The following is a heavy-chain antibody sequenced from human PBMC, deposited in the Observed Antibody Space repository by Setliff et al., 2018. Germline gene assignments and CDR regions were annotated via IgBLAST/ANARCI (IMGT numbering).Heavy chain of an antibody. D-gene: IGHD3-10*01. CDR2: MYYSGST. CDR1: GGPISSGSYY. V-gene: IGHV4-39*01. CDR3: ARHLLVQGTYHFDY. Sequence: ASETLSLTCSVSGGPISSGSYYWGWIRQSPGKGLEWIGSMYYSGSTYYNPSLKGRVTLSVDTTKNQFSLKLTSMTAADTAVYFCARHLLVQGTYHFDYWGQGSPVTVSS. J-gene: IGHJ4*02.